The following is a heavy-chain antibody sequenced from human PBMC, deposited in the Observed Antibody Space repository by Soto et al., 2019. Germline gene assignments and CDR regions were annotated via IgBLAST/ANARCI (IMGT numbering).Heavy chain of an antibody. V-gene: IGHV3-21*01. J-gene: IGHJ6*03. Sequence: GSLRRSCAASGFTFSSCSMNWVRQAAGKGLEWVSSISSSSSYIYYADSVKGRFTISRDNAKNSLYLQMNSLRAEDTAVYYCARDRGFGEPLYYMYVWGKGTTVTVSS. CDR2: ISSSSSYI. D-gene: IGHD3-10*01. CDR1: GFTFSSCS. CDR3: ARDRGFGEPLYYMYV.